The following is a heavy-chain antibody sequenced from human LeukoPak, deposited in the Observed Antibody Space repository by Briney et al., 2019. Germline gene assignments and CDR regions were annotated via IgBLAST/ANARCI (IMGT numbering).Heavy chain of an antibody. D-gene: IGHD3-10*01. CDR1: EFTFSDYY. CDR2: IVSSGSVK. V-gene: IGHV3-11*04. CDR3: ARDGSGSYSASFDY. J-gene: IGHJ4*02. Sequence: GGSLRLSCTVSEFTFSDYYMSWIRQAPGKGLEWVSYIVSSGSVKYYAGSVKGRFTISRDNAKNSLYLQMNSLRAEDTAVYYCARDGSGSYSASFDYWGQGTLVTVSS.